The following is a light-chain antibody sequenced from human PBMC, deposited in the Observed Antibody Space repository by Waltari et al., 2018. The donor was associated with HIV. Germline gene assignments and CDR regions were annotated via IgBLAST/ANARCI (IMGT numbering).Light chain of an antibody. CDR2: DDS. CDR3: QVWDSTTDEGV. CDR1: NINSKN. V-gene: IGLV3-21*02. Sequence: SYVLTQPPSVSVAPGQTATITCGGNNINSKNVHWYRQRPGQAPTLVVYDDSARPSGIPERFSGSHSENTATLTISRVEAGDEADYYCQVWDSTTDEGVFGGGTKLAVL. J-gene: IGLJ2*01.